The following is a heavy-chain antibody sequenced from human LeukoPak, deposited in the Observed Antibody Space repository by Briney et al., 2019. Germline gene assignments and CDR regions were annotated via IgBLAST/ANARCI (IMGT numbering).Heavy chain of an antibody. CDR2: INHSGST. CDR1: GFSISSGYH. J-gene: IGHJ5*02. V-gene: IGHV4-38-2*02. Sequence: SETLSLTCTVSGFSISSGYHWGWIRQPPGKGLEWIGEINHSGSTNYNPSLKSRVTISVDTSKNQFSLKLSSVTAADTAVYYCARHSTPLRRITMVRGVKRGQNWFDPWGQGTLVTVSS. D-gene: IGHD3-10*01. CDR3: ARHSTPLRRITMVRGVKRGQNWFDP.